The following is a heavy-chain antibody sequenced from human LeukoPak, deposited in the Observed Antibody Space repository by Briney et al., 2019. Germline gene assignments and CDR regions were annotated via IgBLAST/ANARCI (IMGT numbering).Heavy chain of an antibody. Sequence: GASVKVSCKVSGYTLTELSMHWVRQAPGKGLEWMGWINPNSGGTNYAQKFQGRVTMTRDTSISTAYMELSRLRSDDTAVYYCARAEYCSSTSCYIRGGDWFDPWGQGTLVTVSS. D-gene: IGHD2-2*01. CDR3: ARAEYCSSTSCYIRGGDWFDP. V-gene: IGHV1-2*02. J-gene: IGHJ5*02. CDR2: INPNSGGT. CDR1: GYTLTELS.